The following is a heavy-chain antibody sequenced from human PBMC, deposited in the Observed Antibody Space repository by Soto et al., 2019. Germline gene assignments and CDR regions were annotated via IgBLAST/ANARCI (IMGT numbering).Heavy chain of an antibody. CDR1: GGSFSGYY. J-gene: IGHJ4*02. Sequence: QLQLQQWGAGLLKPSETLSLTCAIYGGSFSGYYWSWIRQTPGKGLEWIGEIHHGGSTNYNPSLKSRVTISADTSKNQFSLKLTSVTAADTAVYYCARGEAYCTYQARWGQGTLFTVTS. CDR3: ARGEAYCTYQAR. D-gene: IGHD2-2*01. V-gene: IGHV4-34*01. CDR2: IHHGGST.